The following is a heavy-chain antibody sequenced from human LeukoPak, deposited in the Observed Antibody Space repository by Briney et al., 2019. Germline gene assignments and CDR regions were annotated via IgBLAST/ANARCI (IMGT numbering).Heavy chain of an antibody. J-gene: IGHJ4*02. D-gene: IGHD3-10*01. CDR1: GYMFSSYG. CDR2: ISAYNGNT. Sequence: ASVKVSCKASGYMFSSYGITWVRQAPGQGLEWMGWISAYNGNTKSAQNLQGRVIMTTDTSANTAHMELRSLRSDDTAVYYCARIASDGSGTNHYWGQGTQVIVSS. CDR3: ARIASDGSGTNHY. V-gene: IGHV1-18*01.